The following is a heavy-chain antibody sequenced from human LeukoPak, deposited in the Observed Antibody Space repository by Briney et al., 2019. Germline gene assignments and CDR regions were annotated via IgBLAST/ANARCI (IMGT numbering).Heavy chain of an antibody. CDR1: GGSISSSSYY. Sequence: PSETLSLTCTVSGGSISSSSYYWGWIRQPPGKGLEWIGSIYYSGSTYYNPSLKSRVTISVDTSKNQFSLKLSSVTAADTAVYYCARVVVTAIPNYFDYWGQGTLVTVSS. CDR3: ARVVVTAIPNYFDY. CDR2: IYYSGST. J-gene: IGHJ4*02. D-gene: IGHD2-21*02. V-gene: IGHV4-39*01.